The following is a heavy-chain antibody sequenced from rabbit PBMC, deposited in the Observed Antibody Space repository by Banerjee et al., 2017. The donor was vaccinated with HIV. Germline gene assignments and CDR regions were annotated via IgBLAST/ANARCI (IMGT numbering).Heavy chain of an antibody. V-gene: IGHV1S47*01. J-gene: IGHJ4*01. CDR3: ARDLAAVTGWNFGL. CDR2: IDNGDGST. Sequence: QEQLVESGGGLVQPEGSLTLTCKASGFDFSSNVMCWVRQAPGKRPEWIACIDNGDGSTYYANWVNGRFTISRTSSTTVTLQMTSLTAADTATYFCARDLAAVTGWNFGLWGPGTLVTVS. D-gene: IGHD7-1*01. CDR1: GFDFSSNV.